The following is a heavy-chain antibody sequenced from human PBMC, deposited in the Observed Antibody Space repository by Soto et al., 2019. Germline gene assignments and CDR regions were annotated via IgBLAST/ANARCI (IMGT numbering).Heavy chain of an antibody. CDR2: VFDHGST. Sequence: QVQLQESGPGLVKPWGTLSLTCAVSGVSISGGNVWSWVRQPPGKGLEWIGEVFDHGSTNYNPSLKRRVTMSVDKSQNDFSLNLTSVTAADTAVYYCAKAEASSSEGFDYWGRGTLVTVSS. V-gene: IGHV4-4*02. J-gene: IGHJ4*02. CDR1: GVSISGGNV. CDR3: AKAEASSSEGFDY. D-gene: IGHD6-6*01.